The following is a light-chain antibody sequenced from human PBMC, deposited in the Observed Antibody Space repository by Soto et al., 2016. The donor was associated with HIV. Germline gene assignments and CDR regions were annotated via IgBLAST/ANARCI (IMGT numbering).Light chain of an antibody. J-gene: IGLJ2*01. CDR3: QVWDSSADHVV. CDR2: DNT. CDR1: NIRFKS. V-gene: IGLV3-21*03. Sequence: SYELSQPLSVSVAPGKTARITCGGNNIRFKSVHWYQQRSGQAPLLVVYDNTDRPSGIPERLSGSNSGNTATLTISRVEVGDEADYYCQVWDSSADHVVFGGGTKLTVL.